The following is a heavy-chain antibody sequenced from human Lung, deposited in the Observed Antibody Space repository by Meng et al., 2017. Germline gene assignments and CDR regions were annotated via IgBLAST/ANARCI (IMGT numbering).Heavy chain of an antibody. J-gene: IGHJ4*02. V-gene: IGHV6-1*01. D-gene: IGHD6-19*01. CDR1: GYSVSSNSAA. CDR2: TYYRSKWYN. Sequence: QVHLQQSGPGLVKPSQTLSLPCAISGYSVSSNSAAWNWIRQSPSIGLEWLGRTYYRSKWYNGYAVSVRSRITINPDTSKNQFSLQLNSVTPEDTAVYYCARSQQWLDSWGQGTLVTVSS. CDR3: ARSQQWLDS.